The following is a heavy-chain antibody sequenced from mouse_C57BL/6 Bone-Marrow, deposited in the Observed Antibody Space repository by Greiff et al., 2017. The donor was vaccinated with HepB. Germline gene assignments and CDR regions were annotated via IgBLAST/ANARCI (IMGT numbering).Heavy chain of an antibody. Sequence: EVQLVESGGGLVQPKGSLKLSCAASGFTFNTYAMHWVRQAPGKGLEWVARIRSKSSNYATYYADSVKDRFTISRDDSQSMLYLQMNNLKTEDTAMYYCVRDPSREDYYGSRWYFDVWGTGTTVTVSS. CDR3: VRDPSREDYYGSRWYFDV. CDR1: GFTFNTYA. J-gene: IGHJ1*03. D-gene: IGHD1-1*01. CDR2: IRSKSSNYAT. V-gene: IGHV10-3*01.